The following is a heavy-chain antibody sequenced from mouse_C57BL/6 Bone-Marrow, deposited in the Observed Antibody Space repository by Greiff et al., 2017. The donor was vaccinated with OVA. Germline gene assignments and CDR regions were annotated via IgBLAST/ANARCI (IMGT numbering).Heavy chain of an antibody. D-gene: IGHD1-1*01. CDR3: ARHGGTTVLAGYWYFDV. V-gene: IGHV5-17*01. Sequence: EVMLVESGGGLVKPGGSLKLSCAASGFTFSDYGMHWVRQAPEKGLEWVAYISSGSSTIYYADTVKGRVTISRDNAKNTLFLQMTILRSEDTAMYYCARHGGTTVLAGYWYFDVWGTGTTVTVSS. CDR1: GFTFSDYG. J-gene: IGHJ1*03. CDR2: ISSGSSTI.